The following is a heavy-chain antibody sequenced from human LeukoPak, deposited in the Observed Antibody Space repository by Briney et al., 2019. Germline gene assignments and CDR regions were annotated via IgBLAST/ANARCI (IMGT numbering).Heavy chain of an antibody. D-gene: IGHD3/OR15-3a*01. J-gene: IGHJ3*02. CDR1: GGTFSSYA. CDR3: ARVRRLFVLHAFGAFDI. V-gene: IGHV1-69*04. CDR2: IIPILGIA. Sequence: SVKVSCKASGGTFSSYAISWVRQAPGQGLEWMGRIIPILGIANYAQKFQGRVTITADKSTSTAYMELSSLRSEDTAVYYCARVRRLFVLHAFGAFDIWGQGTMVTVSS.